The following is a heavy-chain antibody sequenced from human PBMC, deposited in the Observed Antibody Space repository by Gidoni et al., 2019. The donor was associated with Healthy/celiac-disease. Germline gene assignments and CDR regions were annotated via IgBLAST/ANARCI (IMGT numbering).Heavy chain of an antibody. CDR1: GFTFSSYA. CDR3: ASIGDIAVAGTGFDY. V-gene: IGHV3-30-3*01. CDR2: ISYDGSNK. J-gene: IGHJ4*02. D-gene: IGHD6-19*01. Sequence: VQPGRSLRLSCAASGFTFSSYAMHWVRQAPGKGLEWVAVISYDGSNKYYADSVKGRFTISRDNSKNTLYLQMNSLRAEDTAVYYCASIGDIAVAGTGFDYWGQGTLVTVSS.